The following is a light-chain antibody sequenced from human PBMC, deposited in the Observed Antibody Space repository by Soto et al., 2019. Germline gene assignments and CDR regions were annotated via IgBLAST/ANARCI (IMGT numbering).Light chain of an antibody. CDR2: DAS. CDR3: QQGFT. V-gene: IGKV1-33*01. CDR1: QDISNY. Sequence: DIQMTQSPSSLSASVGDRVTITCQASQDISNYLNWYQQKPGKAPKLLIYDASNLETGVPSRFSGSGSGTDFTFTISSLQPEDIATYYWQQGFTFGPGTKVDIK. J-gene: IGKJ3*01.